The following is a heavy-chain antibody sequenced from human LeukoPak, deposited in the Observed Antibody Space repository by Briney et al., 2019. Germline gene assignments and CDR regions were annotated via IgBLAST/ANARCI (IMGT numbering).Heavy chain of an antibody. J-gene: IGHJ4*02. CDR3: ARSGTKRGYSYGSNFDY. D-gene: IGHD5-18*01. Sequence: GRSLRLSCAASGFTFDDYAMHWVRQAPGKGLEWVSGTSWNSGSIGYVDSVKGRFTISRDNAKNSLYLQMNSLRPEDTALYYCARSGTKRGYSYGSNFDYWGQGTLVTVSS. CDR2: TSWNSGSI. CDR1: GFTFDDYA. V-gene: IGHV3-9*01.